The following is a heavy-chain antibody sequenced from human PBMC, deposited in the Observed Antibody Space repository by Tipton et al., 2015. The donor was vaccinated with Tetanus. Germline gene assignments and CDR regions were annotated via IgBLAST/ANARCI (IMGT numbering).Heavy chain of an antibody. CDR1: GFTFDSYP. CDR3: ARVHTPGLLGRYPLDY. Sequence: SLRLSCAASGFTFDSYPMNWVRQAPGKGLEWVSSISGSSNYINYADSVKGRFTISRANAKNSLYLQMNSLRADDTGVYFCARVHTPGLLGRYPLDYWGQGTLVTVSS. CDR2: ISGSSNYI. J-gene: IGHJ4*02. D-gene: IGHD2-21*02. V-gene: IGHV3-21*01.